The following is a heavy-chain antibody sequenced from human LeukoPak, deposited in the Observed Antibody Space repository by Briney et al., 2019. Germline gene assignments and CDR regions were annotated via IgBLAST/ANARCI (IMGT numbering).Heavy chain of an antibody. CDR3: AKMRRGYASSSVGY. V-gene: IGHV3-23*01. J-gene: IGHJ4*02. D-gene: IGHD6-13*01. CDR1: GFTFSSYA. CDR2: ISDSGATT. Sequence: GGSLRLSCAASGFTFSSYAMSWVRQAPGKGLEWVSTISDSGATTYYADSVKGRFTISRDNSKNTLYLQMNSLRAEDTAVYYCAKMRRGYASSSVGYWGQGTLVTVSS.